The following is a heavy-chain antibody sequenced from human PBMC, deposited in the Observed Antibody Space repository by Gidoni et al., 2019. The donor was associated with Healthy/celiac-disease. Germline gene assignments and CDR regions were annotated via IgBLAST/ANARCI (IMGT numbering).Heavy chain of an antibody. V-gene: IGHV4-39*01. D-gene: IGHD2-15*01. Sequence: QLQLQESGPGLVKPSETLSLTCTFSGGSISSSSYYWGWIRQPPGKGLEWIGSIYYSWSTYYNPSLTSRVTISVDTSKNQFSLKLSSVTAADTAVYYCARQDIVVVVAAIPNWFDPWGQGTLVTVSS. J-gene: IGHJ5*02. CDR3: ARQDIVVVVAAIPNWFDP. CDR2: IYYSWST. CDR1: GGSISSSSYY.